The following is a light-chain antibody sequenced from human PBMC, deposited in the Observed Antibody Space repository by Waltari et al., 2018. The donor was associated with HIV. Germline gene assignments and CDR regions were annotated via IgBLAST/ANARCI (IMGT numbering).Light chain of an antibody. V-gene: IGLV1-40*01. Sequence: QSVLTQPPSVSGAPGQRVTISCTGSSSNIGADYHVHWYQQLPGTAPKLLICGDNNRPSGLLGVFSGSKSGTSASRSSRGLQAEDEADDYCHSYDSSLDGWVFGGGTKLTVL. CDR1: SSNIGADYH. J-gene: IGLJ3*02. CDR3: HSYDSSLDGWV. CDR2: GDN.